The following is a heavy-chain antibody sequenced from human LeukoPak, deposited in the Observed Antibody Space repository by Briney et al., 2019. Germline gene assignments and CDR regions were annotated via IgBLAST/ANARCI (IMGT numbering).Heavy chain of an antibody. D-gene: IGHD6-19*01. J-gene: IGHJ4*02. CDR1: GYTFTSCD. CDR2: MNPNSGNT. CDR3: TRGSSGRRDN. Sequence: VSVKESCKASGYTFTSCDINWVRQATGQGLEWMGWMNPNSGNTGYGQSFQGRNTMTRDISIGTAYMELSNLTSEDTAIYYCTRGSSGRRDNWGQGTMVTLSA. V-gene: IGHV1-8*01.